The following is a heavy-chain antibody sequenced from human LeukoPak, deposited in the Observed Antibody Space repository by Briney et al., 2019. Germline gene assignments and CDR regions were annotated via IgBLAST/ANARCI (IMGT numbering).Heavy chain of an antibody. CDR2: IYSGGST. J-gene: IGHJ4*02. CDR1: GFTFNDHY. CDR3: ARDSQYCSSTSCYTTLNDY. D-gene: IGHD2-2*02. V-gene: IGHV3-66*01. Sequence: GGSLRLSCAASGFTFNDHYMSWVRQAPGKGLEWVSVIYSGGSTYYSDSVKGRFTISRDNSKNTLYLQMNSLRAEDTAVYYCARDSQYCSSTSCYTTLNDYWGQGTLVTVSS.